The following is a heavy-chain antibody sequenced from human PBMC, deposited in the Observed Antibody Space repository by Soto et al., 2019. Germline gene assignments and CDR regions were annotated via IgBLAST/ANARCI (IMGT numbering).Heavy chain of an antibody. J-gene: IGHJ6*02. CDR3: ARDTTIGWFGESPLMGMDV. CDR2: IWYDGSNK. V-gene: IGHV3-33*01. CDR1: GFTFSSYG. D-gene: IGHD3-10*01. Sequence: GGSLRLSCAASGFTFSSYGMHWVRQAPGKGLEWVAVIWYDGSNKYYADSVKGRFTISRDNSKNTLYLQMNSLRAEDTAVYYCARDTTIGWFGESPLMGMDVWGQGTTVTVSS.